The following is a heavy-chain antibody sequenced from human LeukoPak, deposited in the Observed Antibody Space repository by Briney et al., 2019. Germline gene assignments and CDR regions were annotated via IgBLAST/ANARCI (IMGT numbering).Heavy chain of an antibody. V-gene: IGHV4-39*01. CDR3: ARRCISTTCYNY. J-gene: IGHJ4*02. CDR1: GSSISSTTFY. CDR2: IYCSGTT. Sequence: SETLSLICTVSGSSISSTTFYWGWIRQPPGKGLEWIGNIYCSGTTYYNPSLKSRVTISVDTSKNQFSLKLSSVTAADTAVYYCARRCISTTCYNYWGQGTLVTVSS. D-gene: IGHD2-2*02.